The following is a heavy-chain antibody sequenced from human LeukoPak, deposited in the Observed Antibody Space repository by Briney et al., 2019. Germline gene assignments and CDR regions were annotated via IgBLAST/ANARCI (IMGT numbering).Heavy chain of an antibody. V-gene: IGHV3-53*01. CDR1: GFTVSSNY. CDR3: ARVYSRGMGDGSGSYSFGY. J-gene: IGHJ4*02. D-gene: IGHD3-10*01. CDR2: IYSGGST. Sequence: GGSLRLSCAASGFTVSSNYMSWVRQAPGKGLEWVSVIYSGGSTYYADSVKGRFTISRDNSKNTLYLQMNSLRAEDTAVYYCARVYSRGMGDGSGSYSFGYWGQGTLVTVSS.